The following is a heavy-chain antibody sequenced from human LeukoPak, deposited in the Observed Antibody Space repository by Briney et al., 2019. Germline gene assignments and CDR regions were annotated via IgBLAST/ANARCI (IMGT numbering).Heavy chain of an antibody. V-gene: IGHV3-11*04. J-gene: IGHJ5*02. CDR3: ARGLNWNWPFDP. Sequence: GGSLRLSCAAAGFTFIDYYMSCSRQAPGKGVEWVSYISSSWSTIYYAYSVKGRLTISSDNAKNSLYLQMDSLRAEERAAFYCARGLNWNWPFDPWGQGTLVTVSS. CDR2: ISSSWSTI. CDR1: GFTFIDYY. D-gene: IGHD1-7*01.